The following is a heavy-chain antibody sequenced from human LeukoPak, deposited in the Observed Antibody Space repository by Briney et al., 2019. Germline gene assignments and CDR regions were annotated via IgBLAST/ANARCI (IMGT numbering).Heavy chain of an antibody. Sequence: GSLRLSCAASEFSVGSNYMTWVRQAPGKGLEWVSLIYSGGSTYYADSVKGRFTISRDNSKNTLYLQMNSLRAEDTAVYYCARVEGSSWGSSDYWGQGTLVTVSS. D-gene: IGHD6-13*01. V-gene: IGHV3-66*01. CDR1: EFSVGSNY. CDR3: ARVEGSSWGSSDY. J-gene: IGHJ4*02. CDR2: IYSGGST.